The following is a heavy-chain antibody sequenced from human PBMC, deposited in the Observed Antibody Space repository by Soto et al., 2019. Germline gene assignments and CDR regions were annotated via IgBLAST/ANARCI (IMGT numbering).Heavy chain of an antibody. Sequence: SETLSLTCTVSGGSISSYYWSWIRQPPGKGLEWIGYIYDSGITNYNPSLKSRVTMSEDTSKNQFSLKLSSVTAADSAVYYCARHGTAAPGDFDYWGQGTLVTVSS. CDR3: ARHGTAAPGDFDY. J-gene: IGHJ4*02. V-gene: IGHV4-59*08. CDR1: GGSISSYY. CDR2: IYDSGIT. D-gene: IGHD6-13*01.